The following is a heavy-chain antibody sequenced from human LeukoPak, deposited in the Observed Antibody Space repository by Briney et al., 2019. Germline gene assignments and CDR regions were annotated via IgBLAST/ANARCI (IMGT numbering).Heavy chain of an antibody. Sequence: PGGSLRLSCAASGFTFSNYDMHWVRQAPGKGLGWVAVISYNGSNKYYADSVKGRFTISRDNSKNTVYLQMNRLRAEETAVYYCAKDREGATFDTWGKGTLVTVSS. CDR1: GFTFSNYD. CDR2: ISYNGSNK. V-gene: IGHV3-30*18. CDR3: AKDREGATFDT. D-gene: IGHD1-26*01. J-gene: IGHJ4*02.